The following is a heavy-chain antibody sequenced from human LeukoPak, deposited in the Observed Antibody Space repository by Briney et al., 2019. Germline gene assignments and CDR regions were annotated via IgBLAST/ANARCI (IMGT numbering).Heavy chain of an antibody. V-gene: IGHV3-30*18. J-gene: IGHJ4*02. CDR3: AKDRYDSSGFDY. CDR1: GFTFSSYG. Sequence: GRSLRLSCAATGFTFSSYGMHWVRQAPGKGLEWVAVISYDGSNKYYADSVKGRFTISRDNSKNTLYLQMNSLRAEDTAVYYCAKDRYDSSGFDYWGQGTLVTVSS. CDR2: ISYDGSNK. D-gene: IGHD3-22*01.